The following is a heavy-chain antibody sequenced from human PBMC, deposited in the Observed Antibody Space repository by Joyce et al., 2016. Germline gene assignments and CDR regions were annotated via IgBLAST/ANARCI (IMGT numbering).Heavy chain of an antibody. J-gene: IGHJ5*02. D-gene: IGHD4-17*01. CDR3: ARTLYGDYGDP. CDR2: ISTHNGKT. V-gene: IGHV1-18*04. Sequence: QVQLIQSGPEMKKPRASVKVSCQASGYTFATYGISWVRQAPGQRLEWMGWISTHNGKTNFAEKFQGRVAMTSDTSTNIVSMELRSLRSDDTAVYYCARTLYGDYGDPWGQGTLVTVSS. CDR1: GYTFATYG.